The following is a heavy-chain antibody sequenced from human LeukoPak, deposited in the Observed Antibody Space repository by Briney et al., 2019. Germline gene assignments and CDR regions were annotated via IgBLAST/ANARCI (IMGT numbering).Heavy chain of an antibody. CDR1: GFNFISDG. CDR2: IRYVGSNK. J-gene: IGHJ6*03. CDR3: AKDLIVVVPAAIRIFEEYYYYYMDV. V-gene: IGHV3-30*02. D-gene: IGHD2-2*01. Sequence: GGSLRLSWASFGFNFISDGMHSVRQAPSQGLDWVAFIRYVGSNKYYADSVKGRFTISRDNSKNTLYLQMNSLRAEDTAVYYCAKDLIVVVPAAIRIFEEYYYYYMDVWGKGTTVTVSS.